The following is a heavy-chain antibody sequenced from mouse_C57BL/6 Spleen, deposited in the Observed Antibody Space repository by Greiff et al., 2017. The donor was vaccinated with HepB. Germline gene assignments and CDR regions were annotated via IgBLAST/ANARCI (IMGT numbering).Heavy chain of an antibody. V-gene: IGHV5-4*03. D-gene: IGHD2-5*01. CDR3: ARDRTYYSNSSFAY. Sequence: EVKLVESGGGLVKPGGSLKLSCAASGFTFSSYAMSWVRQTPEKRLEWVATISDGGSYTYYPDNVKGRFTKNKEKEKKKKDMQMSHLKSEDTAMYYCARDRTYYSNSSFAYWGQGTLVTVSA. CDR2: ISDGGSYT. CDR1: GFTFSSYA. J-gene: IGHJ3*01.